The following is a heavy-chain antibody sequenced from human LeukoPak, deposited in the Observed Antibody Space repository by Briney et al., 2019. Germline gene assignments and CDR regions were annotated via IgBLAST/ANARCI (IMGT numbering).Heavy chain of an antibody. V-gene: IGHV4-39*01. CDR1: GGSISSSSYY. J-gene: IGHJ4*02. CDR3: ANLGPQWLGDFDY. D-gene: IGHD6-19*01. Sequence: SETLSLTCTVSGGSISSSSYYWGWIRQPPGKGLEWIGSTYYSGSTYYNPSLKSRVTISVDTSKNQFSLKLSSVTAADTAVYYCANLGPQWLGDFDYWGQGTLVTVSS. CDR2: TYYSGST.